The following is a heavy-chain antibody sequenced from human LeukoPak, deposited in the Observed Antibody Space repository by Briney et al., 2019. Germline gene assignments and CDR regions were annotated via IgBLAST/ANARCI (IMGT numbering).Heavy chain of an antibody. CDR2: INSDGSTI. CDR1: GFTFSSYW. J-gene: IGHJ4*02. CDR3: ARAAYYRFDY. D-gene: IGHD1-26*01. V-gene: IGHV3-74*01. Sequence: PGGSLRLSCAASGFTFSSYWVHWVRQAPGKGLEWVARINSDGSTINHADSVRGRFTISRDNAENTLYLQMSGLRAEDTAIYFCARAAYYRFDYWGQGTLVTVSS.